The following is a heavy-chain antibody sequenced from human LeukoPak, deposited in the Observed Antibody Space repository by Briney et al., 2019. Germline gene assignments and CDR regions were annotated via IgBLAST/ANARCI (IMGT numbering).Heavy chain of an antibody. D-gene: IGHD5-18*01. CDR3: ARDLIGYSYGEQYFDY. CDR2: INPSGGST. J-gene: IGHJ4*02. CDR1: GYTFTSYY. Sequence: ASVKVSCKASGYTFTSYYMHWVRQAPGQGLEWMGIINPSGGSTSYAQKFQGRVTMTRDTSTSTVYMELSSLRSEDTAVYYCARDLIGYSYGEQYFDYWGQGTLVTVSS. V-gene: IGHV1-46*01.